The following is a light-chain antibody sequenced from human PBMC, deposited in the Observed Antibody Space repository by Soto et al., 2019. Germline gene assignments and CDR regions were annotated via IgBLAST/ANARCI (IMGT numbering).Light chain of an antibody. CDR3: QLRSNWPRT. Sequence: EIALTQSPATLSLSPGERATLSCRASQSVSSYLAWYQQKPGQAPRLLIYDASNRATGIPARFSGSGSGTDFTLTISSLEPEDYAVYYCQLRSNWPRTFGQGTKVDIK. V-gene: IGKV3-11*01. CDR2: DAS. CDR1: QSVSSY. J-gene: IGKJ1*01.